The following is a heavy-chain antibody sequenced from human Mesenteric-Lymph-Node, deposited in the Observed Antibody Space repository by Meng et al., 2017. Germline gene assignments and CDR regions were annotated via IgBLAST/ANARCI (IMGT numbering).Heavy chain of an antibody. D-gene: IGHD6-13*01. CDR3: VRDEDISAAGKLFGDY. J-gene: IGHJ4*02. V-gene: IGHV1-2*06. CDR1: EYTFTAYY. Sequence: QAGAEVKNPRASLKVPCPPSEYTFTAYYIHWVRQAPGQGLDWMGRIDPNSGVTEYAQKFQGRVTVTGDTSISTAYMELSRLRSDDTAIYYCVRDEDISAAGKLFGDYWGQGTLVTVSS. CDR2: IDPNSGVT.